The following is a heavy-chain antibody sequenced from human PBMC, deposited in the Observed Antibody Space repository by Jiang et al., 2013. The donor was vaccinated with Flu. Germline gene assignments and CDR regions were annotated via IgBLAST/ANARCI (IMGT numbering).Heavy chain of an antibody. V-gene: IGHV4-34*01. CDR3: ARSPGHYYGSGTYDY. CDR2: INHSGST. Sequence: LLKPSETLSLTCAVYGGSFSGYYWSWIRQPPGKGLEWIGEINHSGSTNYNPSLKSRVTISVDTSKNQFSLKLSSVTAADTAVYYCARSPGHYYGSGTYDYWGQGTLVTVSS. J-gene: IGHJ4*02. CDR1: GGSFSGYY. D-gene: IGHD3-10*01.